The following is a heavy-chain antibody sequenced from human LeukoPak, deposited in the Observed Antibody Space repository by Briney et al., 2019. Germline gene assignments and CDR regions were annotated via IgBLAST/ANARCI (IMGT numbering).Heavy chain of an antibody. CDR3: ARGSSGWLFYFDY. CDR1: GDSISSSIYY. J-gene: IGHJ4*02. Sequence: PSETLSLTCTVSGDSISSSIYYWGWIRQPPGKGLEWIGEIYHSGSTNYNPSLKSRVTISVDKSKNQFSLKLSSVTAADTAVYYCARGSSGWLFYFDYWGQGTLVTVSS. V-gene: IGHV4-39*07. D-gene: IGHD6-19*01. CDR2: IYHSGST.